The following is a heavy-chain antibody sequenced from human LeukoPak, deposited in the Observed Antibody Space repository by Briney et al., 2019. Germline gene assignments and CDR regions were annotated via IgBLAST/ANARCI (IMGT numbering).Heavy chain of an antibody. J-gene: IGHJ4*02. CDR2: ISAYNGNT. CDR1: GYTFINYD. CDR3: ARSVAVAEDY. D-gene: IGHD6-19*01. V-gene: IGHV1-18*01. Sequence: ASVKVSCKASGYTFINYDLSWVRQAPGQGLEWMGWISAYNGNTNYAQKLQGRVTMTTGTSTNTAYMELRSLRSDDTAVYYCARSVAVAEDYWGQGTLVTVSS.